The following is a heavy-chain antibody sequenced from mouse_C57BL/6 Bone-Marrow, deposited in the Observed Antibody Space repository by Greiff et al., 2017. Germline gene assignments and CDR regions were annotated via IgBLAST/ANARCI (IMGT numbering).Heavy chain of an antibody. J-gene: IGHJ4*01. D-gene: IGHD2-4*01. CDR1: GYTFTSYN. Sequence: QVQLQQSGAELVRPGASVKMSCKASGYTFTSYNMHWVKQTPRQGLEWIGAIYPGNGDTSYNQKFKGKATLTVDKSSSTAYMQLSSLTSEDSAVYFCASGDYSLSYYAMDYWGQGTSVTVSS. CDR3: ASGDYSLSYYAMDY. V-gene: IGHV1-12*01. CDR2: IYPGNGDT.